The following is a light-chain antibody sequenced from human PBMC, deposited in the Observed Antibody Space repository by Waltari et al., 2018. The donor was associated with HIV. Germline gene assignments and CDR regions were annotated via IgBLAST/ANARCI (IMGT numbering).Light chain of an antibody. CDR2: KAS. CDR3: QQYYDYPYT. V-gene: IGKV1-5*03. CDR1: QSIGLF. Sequence: DIQMTQSPSTLSASVGDRVTITCRASQSIGLFLAWYQQRPGSAPMLLVYKASDLESGVPSRFSGSGSETEFSLTISSLQADDFVTYFCQQYYDYPYTFGQGTKVEI. J-gene: IGKJ2*01.